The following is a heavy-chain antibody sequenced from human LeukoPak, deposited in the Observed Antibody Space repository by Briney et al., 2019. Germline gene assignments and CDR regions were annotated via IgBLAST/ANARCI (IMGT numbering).Heavy chain of an antibody. V-gene: IGHV3-21*01. CDR2: ISSSSSYI. J-gene: IGHJ6*02. CDR1: GFTFSSYS. D-gene: IGHD2-2*01. CDR3: ARSGDCSSTSCNYYGMDV. Sequence: RGSLRLSCAASGFTFSSYSMTWVRQAPGKGLEWVSSISSSSSYIYYADSVKGRFTISRDNAKNSLYLQMNSLRAEDTAVYYCARSGDCSSTSCNYYGMDVWGQGTTVTVSS.